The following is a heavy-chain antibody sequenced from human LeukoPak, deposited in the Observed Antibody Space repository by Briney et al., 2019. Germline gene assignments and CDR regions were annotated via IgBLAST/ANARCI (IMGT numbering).Heavy chain of an antibody. J-gene: IGHJ3*02. CDR3: ARSPYSGMAFDI. Sequence: PGGSLRLSCAASGFTFSSYGMHWVRQAPGKGLEWVAVIAYDESVQYYADSVRGRFTISRDNSQNTLYLEMNSLRAEDTAIYYCARSPYSGMAFDIWGQGTMVTVSS. D-gene: IGHD1-26*01. V-gene: IGHV3-30*03. CDR1: GFTFSSYG. CDR2: IAYDESVQ.